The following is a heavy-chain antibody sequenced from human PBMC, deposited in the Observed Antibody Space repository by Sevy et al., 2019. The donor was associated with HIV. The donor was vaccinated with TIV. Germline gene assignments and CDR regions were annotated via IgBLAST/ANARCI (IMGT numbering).Heavy chain of an antibody. CDR1: GYTFTSYG. D-gene: IGHD2-15*01. CDR2: ISALNGDT. J-gene: IGHJ4*02. V-gene: IGHV1-18*01. CDR3: ARAYCSGGRCYSLAY. Sequence: ASVKVSCKASGYTFTSYGITWVRQAPGQGLEWMGWISALNGDTNYAQRLQGRVTMTTDTSTSTAYVELRSLRSDDTAVYYCARAYCSGGRCYSLAYWGQGTLVTVSS.